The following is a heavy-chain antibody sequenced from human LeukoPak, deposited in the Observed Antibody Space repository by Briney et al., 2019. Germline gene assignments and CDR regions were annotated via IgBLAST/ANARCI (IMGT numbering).Heavy chain of an antibody. J-gene: IGHJ4*02. CDR2: ISGSGTST. V-gene: IGHV3-23*01. D-gene: IGHD3-10*01. CDR1: GFTFSSCD. CDR3: AKEGAMVRGVY. Sequence: GGSLRLSCAASGFTFSSCDMSWVRQAPGKGLEWVSAISGSGTSTYYADSVKGRFTISRDTSKNTLYLQMNSLRAEDTAVYYCAKEGAMVRGVYWGQGTLVTVS.